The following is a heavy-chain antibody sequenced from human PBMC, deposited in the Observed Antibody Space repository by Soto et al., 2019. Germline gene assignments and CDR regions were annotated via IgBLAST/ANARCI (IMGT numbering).Heavy chain of an antibody. CDR2: ISSSGSTI. V-gene: IGHV3-11*01. CDR1: GFTFSDYY. D-gene: IGHD3-10*01. CDR3: ARGGRPYYGSGSYYNGVSYYYYMDV. J-gene: IGHJ6*03. Sequence: GGSLRLSCAASGFTFSDYYMSWIRQAPGKGLEWVSYISSSGSTIYYADSVKGRFTISRDNAKNSLYLQMNSLRAEDTAVYYCARGGRPYYGSGSYYNGVSYYYYMDVWGKGTTITVSS.